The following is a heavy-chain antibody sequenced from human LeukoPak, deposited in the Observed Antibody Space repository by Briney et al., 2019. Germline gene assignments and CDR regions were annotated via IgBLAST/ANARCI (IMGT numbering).Heavy chain of an antibody. CDR3: AKGGLVHRFDP. V-gene: IGHV3-53*01. CDR2: IYSGGST. CDR1: GFTVSSNS. Sequence: AGGSLRLSCTVSGFTVSSNSMSWVRQAPGRGLEWVSFIYSGGSTHNSDSVKGRFTISRDNSKNTLYLQMNSLRAEDTAVYYCAKGGLVHRFDPWGQGTLVTVSS. J-gene: IGHJ5*02.